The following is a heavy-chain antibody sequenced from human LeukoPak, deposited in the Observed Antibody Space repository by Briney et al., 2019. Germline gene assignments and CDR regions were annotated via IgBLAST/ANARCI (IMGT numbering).Heavy chain of an antibody. D-gene: IGHD3-10*01. CDR1: GGSITSGGYY. Sequence: SPPLSLPSTVSGGSITSGGYYWSWIRPHPGKGLEWIGYIYYSGGKYYNRSLKSRVTISVDTSKNQFSLKLSSVTAADTDVYYCARDSAPLWFGEKTGNWFDPWGQGTLVTVSS. V-gene: IGHV4-31*03. J-gene: IGHJ5*02. CDR3: ARDSAPLWFGEKTGNWFDP. CDR2: IYYSGGK.